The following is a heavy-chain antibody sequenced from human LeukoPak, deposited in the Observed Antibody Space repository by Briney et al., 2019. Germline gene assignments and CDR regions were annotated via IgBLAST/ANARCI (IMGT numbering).Heavy chain of an antibody. J-gene: IGHJ3*02. CDR3: AREWAYCSGGSCYDAFDI. V-gene: IGHV1-3*04. CDR2: IITGNGNT. CDR1: GYTFTSYA. D-gene: IGHD2-15*01. Sequence: ASVKVSCKASGYTFTSYAMHWVRQAPGQRLEWMGWIITGNGNTKYSQKFQGRVTITRDTSASTAYMELSSLRSEDTAVYYCAREWAYCSGGSCYDAFDIWGQGTMVTVSS.